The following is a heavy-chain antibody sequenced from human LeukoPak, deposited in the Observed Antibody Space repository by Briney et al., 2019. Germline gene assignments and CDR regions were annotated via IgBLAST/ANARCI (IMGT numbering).Heavy chain of an antibody. CDR3: ARLALAARNFDY. V-gene: IGHV3-30-3*01. J-gene: IGHJ4*02. D-gene: IGHD6-6*01. Sequence: GGSLRLSCAASGFTFSSYAMHWVRQAPGKGLEWVAVISYDGSNKYYADSVEGRFTISRDNSKNTLYLQMNGLRAEDTAVYYCARLALAARNFDYWGQGTLVTVSS. CDR1: GFTFSSYA. CDR2: ISYDGSNK.